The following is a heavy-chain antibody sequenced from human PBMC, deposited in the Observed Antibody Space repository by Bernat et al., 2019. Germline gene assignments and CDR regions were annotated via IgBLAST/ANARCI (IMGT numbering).Heavy chain of an antibody. Sequence: QAQLVESGGDVVQPGRSLRLSCAASGISFSSYAMHWVRQAPGKGLEGVAVIWYDGSNKYYADSVKGRFPISRDNSKNTLHLQMDRLEIDDTAVYYCARGSGPYRNGICYPDFDYLGQGTLVTGSS. CDR3: ARGSGPYRNGICYPDFDY. V-gene: IGHV3-33*01. D-gene: IGHD2-15*01. CDR2: IWYDGSNK. J-gene: IGHJ4*02. CDR1: GISFSSYA.